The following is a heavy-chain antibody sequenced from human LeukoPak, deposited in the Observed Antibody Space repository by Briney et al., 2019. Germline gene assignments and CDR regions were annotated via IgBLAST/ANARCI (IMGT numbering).Heavy chain of an antibody. D-gene: IGHD5-12*01. CDR2: ISWSSDNI. V-gene: IGHV3-9*01. CDR3: AKDSGSSSGYESWFDP. CDR1: GFTFDDYA. J-gene: IGHJ5*02. Sequence: GGPLRLSCAASGFTFDDYAMHWVRQAPGKGLEWVSGISWSSDNIDYADSVKGRFTISRDNAKNSLYLQMNSLRVEDTALYYCAKDSGSSSGYESWFDPWGQGTLVAVSS.